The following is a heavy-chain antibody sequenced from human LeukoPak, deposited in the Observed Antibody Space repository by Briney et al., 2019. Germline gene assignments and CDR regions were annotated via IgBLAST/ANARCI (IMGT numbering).Heavy chain of an antibody. Sequence: GASVKVSCKASGYTFTSYYMHWVRQAPGQGLEWMGIINPSGGSTSYAQKFQGRVTMTRDTSTSTAYMELRSLRSDDTAVYYCARDFFGVVLYGMDVWGQGTTVTVSS. J-gene: IGHJ6*02. CDR2: INPSGGST. V-gene: IGHV1-46*01. CDR3: ARDFFGVVLYGMDV. D-gene: IGHD3-3*01. CDR1: GYTFTSYY.